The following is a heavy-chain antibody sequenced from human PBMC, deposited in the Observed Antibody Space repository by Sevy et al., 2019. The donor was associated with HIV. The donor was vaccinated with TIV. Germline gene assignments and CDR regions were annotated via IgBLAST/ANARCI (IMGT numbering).Heavy chain of an antibody. Sequence: VGSLRLSCEASGFTFSSNEMNWVRQAPGKGLEWVSYISSSGTTIKYADSVKGRFTISRDNAKNSLYMQMNSLRAEDTAVYYCARVDANYDKGFDPWGQGTLVTVSS. CDR2: ISSSGTTI. J-gene: IGHJ5*02. V-gene: IGHV3-48*03. CDR1: GFTFSSNE. CDR3: ARVDANYDKGFDP. D-gene: IGHD3-22*01.